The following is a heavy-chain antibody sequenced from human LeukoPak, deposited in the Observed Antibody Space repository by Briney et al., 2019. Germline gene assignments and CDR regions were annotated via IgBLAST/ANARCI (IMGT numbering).Heavy chain of an antibody. CDR2: INPSGGST. CDR1: GYTFTSYY. Sequence: PSGKVSCKASGYTFTSYYMHWVRQAPGQGLEWMGIINPSGGSTSSAQKFQGRVTMTRDTSTRTVYMELSRLRPEDTAVYYCARVATAGTTHWFDPWSQGTLVTVSS. D-gene: IGHD6-13*01. V-gene: IGHV1-46*01. CDR3: ARVATAGTTHWFDP. J-gene: IGHJ5*02.